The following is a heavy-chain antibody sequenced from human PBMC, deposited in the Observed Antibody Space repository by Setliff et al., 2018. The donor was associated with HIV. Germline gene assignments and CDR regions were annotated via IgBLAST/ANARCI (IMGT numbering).Heavy chain of an antibody. CDR3: ARDPPGYGDSNDY. D-gene: IGHD4-17*01. CDR1: GGSVGSGSYY. J-gene: IGHJ4*02. Sequence: SETLSLTCSVSGGSVGSGSYYWSRIRQSPGKGLEWLGYIYYSGSTTYNPSLKSRVTMSIDTSKNQFSLKLRSVTAADTAVYYCARDPPGYGDSNDYWGQGTLVTVSS. V-gene: IGHV4-61*01. CDR2: IYYSGST.